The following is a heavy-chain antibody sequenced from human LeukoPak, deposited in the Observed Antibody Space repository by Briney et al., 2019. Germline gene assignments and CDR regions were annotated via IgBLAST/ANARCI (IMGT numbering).Heavy chain of an antibody. Sequence: SQTLSLTCAVSGGSISSGGHSWSWIRQPPGKGLEWIGYIYHGGSTYYNPSLKSRVTISVDRSKNQFSLKLSSVTAADTAVYYCARTLWFGELLDGYFDYWGQGTLVTVSS. CDR3: ARTLWFGELLDGYFDY. V-gene: IGHV4-30-2*01. CDR1: GGSISSGGHS. CDR2: IYHGGST. D-gene: IGHD3-10*01. J-gene: IGHJ4*02.